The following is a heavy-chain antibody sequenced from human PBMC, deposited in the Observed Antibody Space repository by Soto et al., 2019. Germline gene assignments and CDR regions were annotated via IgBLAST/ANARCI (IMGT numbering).Heavy chain of an antibody. CDR2: ISTYNGNT. D-gene: IGHD6-6*01. J-gene: IGHJ5*02. CDR1: GYTFFSYG. Sequence: ASVKVSCKXSGYTFFSYGISWVRQAPGQGLEWMGWISTYNGNTNYAQRLQDRVTMTTDTSTRTAYMELRSLRSDDTAVYYCARKSSSSSWFDPWGQGTLVTVSS. CDR3: ARKSSSSSWFDP. V-gene: IGHV1-18*01.